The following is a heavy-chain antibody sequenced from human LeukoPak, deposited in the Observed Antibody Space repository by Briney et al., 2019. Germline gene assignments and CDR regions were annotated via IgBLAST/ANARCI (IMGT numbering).Heavy chain of an antibody. CDR1: GFTFSSYS. CDR3: ARDPGIQLWTVLYMDV. CDR2: ISSSSSTI. V-gene: IGHV3-48*01. Sequence: PGGSLRLSCAASGFTFSSYSMNWVRQAPGKGLEWVSYISSSSSTIYYADSVKGRFTISRDNAKNSLYLQMNSLRAEDTAVYYCARDPGIQLWTVLYMDVWGNGTTVTVSS. D-gene: IGHD5-18*01. J-gene: IGHJ6*03.